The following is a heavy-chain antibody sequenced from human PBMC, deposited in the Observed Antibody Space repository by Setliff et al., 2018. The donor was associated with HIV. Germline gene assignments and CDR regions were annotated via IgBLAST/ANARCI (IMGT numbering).Heavy chain of an antibody. CDR3: VRDRFTWAYCGGACGWFDP. Sequence: GASVKVSCKASGYTFIDYFMHWVRQAPGQGLEWMGWISPDNGNTKYSQKLQGRVTITRDTSASTAHMELSSLRSEDTAVYYCVRDRFTWAYCGGACGWFDPWGQGTLVTVSS. D-gene: IGHD2-21*02. CDR2: ISPDNGNT. J-gene: IGHJ5*02. CDR1: GYTFIDYF. V-gene: IGHV1-3*01.